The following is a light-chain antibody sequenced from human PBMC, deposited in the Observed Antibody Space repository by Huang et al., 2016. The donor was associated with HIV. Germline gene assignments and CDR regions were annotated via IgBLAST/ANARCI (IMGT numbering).Light chain of an antibody. CDR1: QSVSSY. V-gene: IGKV3-11*01. CDR2: DAS. Sequence: EIVLTQSPATLSLSPGERATLSCGASQSVSSYVAWYQQKPGQAPRLLIYDASNRATGIAARFSGSGSGTDFTLTISSLEPDDFAVYYCQQRSNWLSFGGGTRVEIK. CDR3: QQRSNWLS. J-gene: IGKJ4*01.